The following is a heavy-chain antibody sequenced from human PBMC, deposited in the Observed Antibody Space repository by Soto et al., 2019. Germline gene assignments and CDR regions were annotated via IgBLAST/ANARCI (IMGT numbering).Heavy chain of an antibody. CDR2: ISTDGSRA. V-gene: IGHV3-74*01. CDR1: GFTFSSHW. CDR3: ARDRLGPRAFDY. Sequence: EVQLVESGGGIVQPGGSLRLSCSVSGFTFSSHWMHWVRQAPGKGLVWVSRISTDGSRATYADTVTGRVTISRDNAKNTLYLDMSSLRAEDTAFYYCARDRLGPRAFDYWGQGTLVTVSS. D-gene: IGHD3-22*01. J-gene: IGHJ4*02.